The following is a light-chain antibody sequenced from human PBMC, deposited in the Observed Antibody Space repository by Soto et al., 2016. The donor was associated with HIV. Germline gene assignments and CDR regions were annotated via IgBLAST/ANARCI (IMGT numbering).Light chain of an antibody. CDR1: NIGTKT. J-gene: IGLJ2*01. Sequence: LTQPPSVSVAPGATAKITCGGDNIGTKTVHWYQHKTGQAPVLVVYDDNDRPSGIPDRFSGPSSGNTATLIITKAEAGDEADYYCQVWDSETDHRVFGGGTELTVL. CDR2: DDN. CDR3: QVWDSETDHRV. V-gene: IGLV3-21*02.